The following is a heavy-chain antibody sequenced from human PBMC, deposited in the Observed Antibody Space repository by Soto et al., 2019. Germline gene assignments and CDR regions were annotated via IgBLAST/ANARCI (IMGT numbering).Heavy chain of an antibody. D-gene: IGHD2-2*01. CDR1: LDSISSGDYY. Sequence: SETLSLTCTVSLDSISSGDYYWSWIRQHPGKGLEWIGHIFYSGSTYYNPSLKSRVTISVDTSKNQFSLKLSSVTAADTAVYYCARTSRGDCTTTSCYDLSRAFDIWGQGTMVTVSS. CDR2: IFYSGST. CDR3: ARTSRGDCTTTSCYDLSRAFDI. J-gene: IGHJ3*02. V-gene: IGHV4-31*03.